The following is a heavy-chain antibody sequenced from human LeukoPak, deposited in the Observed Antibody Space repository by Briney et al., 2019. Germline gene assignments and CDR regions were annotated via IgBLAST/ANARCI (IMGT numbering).Heavy chain of an antibody. CDR2: IYHSGST. V-gene: IGHV4-4*02. Sequence: SETLSLTCAVSGGSISSSNWWSWVRQPPGKGLEWIGEIYHSGSTNYNPFLKSRVTISVDKSKNQFSLKLSSVTAADTAVYYCARDLGYCSSTSCYGDAFDIWGQGTMVTVSS. D-gene: IGHD2-2*01. CDR3: ARDLGYCSSTSCYGDAFDI. CDR1: GGSISSSNW. J-gene: IGHJ3*02.